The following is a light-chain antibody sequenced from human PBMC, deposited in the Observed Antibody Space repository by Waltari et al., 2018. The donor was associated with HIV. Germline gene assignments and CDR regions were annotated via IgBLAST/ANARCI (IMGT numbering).Light chain of an antibody. Sequence: DIQMTQSPSSLSASVGDRVTISCRASQSINTYLNWYQQKPGEAPKLLIYTTSTLQSGVPSRFSGSGSGTDFTLTISSLQPEDSATYYCQQSFNNPRAFGQGTKVEI. V-gene: IGKV1-39*01. CDR2: TTS. CDR3: QQSFNNPRA. CDR1: QSINTY. J-gene: IGKJ1*01.